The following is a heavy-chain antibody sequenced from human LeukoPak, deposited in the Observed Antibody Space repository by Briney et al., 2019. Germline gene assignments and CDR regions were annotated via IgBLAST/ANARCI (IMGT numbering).Heavy chain of an antibody. CDR3: AKDIGGAKSREWRGYFDY. CDR1: GFTFSSYT. Sequence: PGGSLRLSCAASGFTFSSYTMNWVRQAPGKGLEWVSSISISSSSIYYADSVKGRFTISRDNAKNSLYLQMNSLRAEDTALYYCAKDIGGAKSREWRGYFDYWGQGTLVTVSS. CDR2: ISISSSSI. D-gene: IGHD3-3*01. V-gene: IGHV3-21*04. J-gene: IGHJ4*02.